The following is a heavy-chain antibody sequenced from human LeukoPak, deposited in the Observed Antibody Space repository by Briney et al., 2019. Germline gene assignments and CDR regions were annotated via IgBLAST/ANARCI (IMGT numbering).Heavy chain of an antibody. D-gene: IGHD1-26*01. CDR1: GGSILTTNW. CDR2: VHLSGAS. V-gene: IGHV4-4*02. J-gene: IGHJ4*02. CDR3: TRESGAFSPFGS. Sequence: KPSGTLSLTCAVSGGSILTTNWWSWVRQPPGKGLEWIGEVHLSGASNYNPSLKSRVNMSIDKSKNQLSLELTSVTAADTAIYYCTRESGAFSPFGSWGQGTLVTVAS.